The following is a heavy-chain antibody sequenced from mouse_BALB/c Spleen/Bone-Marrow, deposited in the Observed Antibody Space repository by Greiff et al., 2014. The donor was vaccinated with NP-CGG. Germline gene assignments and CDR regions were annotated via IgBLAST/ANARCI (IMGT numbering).Heavy chain of an antibody. CDR3: ARNYYGIPYYFDY. J-gene: IGHJ2*01. D-gene: IGHD1-1*01. CDR1: GFSISRYN. CDR2: IWNGGST. Sequence: QVQLKESGPGLVAPSQSLSITCTVSGFSISRYNVHWVRQPPGKGLEWLGMIWNGGSTDYNSALKSRLSISKDNSKSQVFLKMNSLQTDDTAMYYCARNYYGIPYYFDYWGQGTTLTVSS. V-gene: IGHV2-6-4*01.